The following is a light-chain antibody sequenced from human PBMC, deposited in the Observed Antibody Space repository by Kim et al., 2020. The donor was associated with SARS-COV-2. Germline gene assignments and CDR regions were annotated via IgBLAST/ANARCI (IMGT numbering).Light chain of an antibody. CDR2: GAS. V-gene: IGKV3D-7*01. CDR3: QQDYNSRT. Sequence: PGERVTLSCRASQSVSSSYLTWYQQKPGQAPRLLIYGASTRATSIPARFSGSGSGTDFTLTISSLQPEDFAVYYCQQDYNSRTFGQGTKVDI. J-gene: IGKJ1*01. CDR1: QSVSSSY.